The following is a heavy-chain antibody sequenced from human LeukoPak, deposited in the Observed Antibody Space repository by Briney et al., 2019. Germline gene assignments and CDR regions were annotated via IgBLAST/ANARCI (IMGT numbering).Heavy chain of an antibody. CDR2: IYYSGST. CDR1: GGSISSHY. V-gene: IGHV4-59*11. J-gene: IGHJ4*02. Sequence: SETLSLTCTVSGGSISSHYWSWTRQPPGKGLEWIGYIYYSGSTNYNPSLKSRVTISVDTSKNQFSLKLSSVTAADTAVYYCARDAQYYDILTGYYYYFDYWGQGTLVTVSS. D-gene: IGHD3-9*01. CDR3: ARDAQYYDILTGYYYYFDY.